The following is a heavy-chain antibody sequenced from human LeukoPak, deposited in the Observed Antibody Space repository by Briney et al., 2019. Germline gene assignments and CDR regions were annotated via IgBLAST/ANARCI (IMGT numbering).Heavy chain of an antibody. CDR3: ARGYYDSSDYEYFQH. V-gene: IGHV1-2*02. D-gene: IGHD3-22*01. Sequence: ASVKVSCKASGYTFSGYYLHWVRQAPGQGLEWMGWINPNSGGTNSAQKFQGRVTMTRDTSIITAYMELSRLRSYDTAVYFCARGYYDSSDYEYFQHWGQGTLVTVSS. CDR2: INPNSGGT. J-gene: IGHJ1*01. CDR1: GYTFSGYY.